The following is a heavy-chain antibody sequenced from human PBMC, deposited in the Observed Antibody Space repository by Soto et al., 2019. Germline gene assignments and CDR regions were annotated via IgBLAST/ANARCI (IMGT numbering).Heavy chain of an antibody. CDR1: GGSLSSSSYY. D-gene: IGHD4-4*01. J-gene: IGHJ6*03. CDR2: IYYSGST. Sequence: SENLSLPRTVSGGSLSSSSYYWGWDRQPPGKGLEWIGSIYYSGSTYYNPSLKSRVTISVDTSENQFSLKLSSVTAADTAVYYCARPAPYSTYYYYYMDVWGKGTTVTVSS. V-gene: IGHV4-39*01. CDR3: ARPAPYSTYYYYYMDV.